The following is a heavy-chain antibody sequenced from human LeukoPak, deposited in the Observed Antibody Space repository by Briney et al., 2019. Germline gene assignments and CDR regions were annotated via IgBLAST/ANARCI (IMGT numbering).Heavy chain of an antibody. CDR3: ARHRGGSSPDVFDI. V-gene: IGHV4-39*01. CDR2: IHYTGST. CDR1: GASISSSYYY. D-gene: IGHD2-15*01. J-gene: IGHJ3*02. Sequence: SETLSLTCIVSGASISSSYYYWGWVRQPPEKGLEWIGSIHYTGSTYYSPSLKSRVTLFVDTSENQFSLRLTSLTAADTAAYYCARHRGGSSPDVFDIWGQGPMVIVSS.